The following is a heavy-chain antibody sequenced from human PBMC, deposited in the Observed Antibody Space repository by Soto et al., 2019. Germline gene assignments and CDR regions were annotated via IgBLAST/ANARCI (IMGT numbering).Heavy chain of an antibody. Sequence: SETLSLTCTVSGGSISSGGYYWSWIRQHPGKGLEWIGYIYYSGSTYYNPSLKSRVTISVDTSKNQFSLKLSSVTAAVTAVYYCARVYYDFWSRYSSYGMDVWGLGTTVTVSS. CDR3: ARVYYDFWSRYSSYGMDV. V-gene: IGHV4-31*03. J-gene: IGHJ6*02. CDR1: GGSISSGGYY. D-gene: IGHD3-3*01. CDR2: IYYSGST.